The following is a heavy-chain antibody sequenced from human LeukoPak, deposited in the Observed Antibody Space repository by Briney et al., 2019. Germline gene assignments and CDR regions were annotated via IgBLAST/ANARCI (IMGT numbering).Heavy chain of an antibody. Sequence: GGSLRLSCAASGFTFSSYGMHWVRQAPGKGLEWVSAISGSGGSTYYADSVKGRFTISRDNSKNTLYLQMSSLRAEDTAVYYCAKDAAEYNWNYGAYWGQGTLVTVSS. J-gene: IGHJ4*02. CDR1: GFTFSSYG. V-gene: IGHV3-23*01. CDR3: AKDAAEYNWNYGAY. CDR2: ISGSGGST. D-gene: IGHD1-7*01.